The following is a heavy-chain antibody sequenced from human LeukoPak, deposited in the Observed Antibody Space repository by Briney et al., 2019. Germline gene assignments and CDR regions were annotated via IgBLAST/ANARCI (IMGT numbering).Heavy chain of an antibody. J-gene: IGHJ6*02. D-gene: IGHD3-10*01. CDR2: IGTAGDT. V-gene: IGHV3-13*01. Sequence: GGSLRLSCAGSGFTFSSYAMHWVRQAPGKGLEWVAAIGTAGDTYYPGSVKGRFTISRENAKNLLYLQMDSLRAGDTAVYYCARLCMVRSRGGMDVGGQGTTVTVSS. CDR1: GFTFSSYA. CDR3: ARLCMVRSRGGMDV.